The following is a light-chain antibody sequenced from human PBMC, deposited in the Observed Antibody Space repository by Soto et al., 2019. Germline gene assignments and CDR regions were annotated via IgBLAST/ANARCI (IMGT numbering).Light chain of an antibody. V-gene: IGKV1-5*03. CDR1: QSLSKW. CDR2: KAS. Sequence: DIPLTQSPSTVSASVGDRVTVTCRASQSLSKWLAWFQQKPGRAPKLLMYKASTLQTGVPSRFSGSGSGTDFTLTINGLQPDDFATYYCQQYNSFPWTFGQGTRVDIK. CDR3: QQYNSFPWT. J-gene: IGKJ1*01.